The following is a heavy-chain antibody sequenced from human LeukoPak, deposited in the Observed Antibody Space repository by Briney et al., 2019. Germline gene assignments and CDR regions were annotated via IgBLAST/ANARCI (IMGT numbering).Heavy chain of an antibody. CDR2: IIPIFGTA. D-gene: IGHD2-15*01. J-gene: IGHJ4*02. CDR3: AREGGGRGVAYFDY. CDR1: GGTFSSYA. Sequence: ASVKVSCKASGGTFSSYAISWVRQAPGQGLEWMGGIIPIFGTANYAQKFQGRGTITADKSTSTAYMELSSLRSEDTAVYYCAREGGGRGVAYFDYWGQGSLVTVSS. V-gene: IGHV1-69*06.